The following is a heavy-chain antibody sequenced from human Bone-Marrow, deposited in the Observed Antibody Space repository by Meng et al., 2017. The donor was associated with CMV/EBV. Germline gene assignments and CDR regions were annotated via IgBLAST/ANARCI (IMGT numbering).Heavy chain of an antibody. J-gene: IGHJ5*02. Sequence: GESLKISCAASGFTFSSYWMSWVRQAPGKGLEWVANIKQDGSEKYYVDSVKGRFTISRDNAKNSLYLQMNSLRAEDTAVYYCAPTYPNWFDPWGQGTLVTVSS. CDR1: GFTFSSYW. V-gene: IGHV3-7*01. D-gene: IGHD2-2*01. CDR3: APTYPNWFDP. CDR2: IKQDGSEK.